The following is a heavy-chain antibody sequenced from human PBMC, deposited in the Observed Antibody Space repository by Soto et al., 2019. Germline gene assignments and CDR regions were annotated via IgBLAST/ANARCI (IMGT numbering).Heavy chain of an antibody. CDR1: GCTFRHYA. CDR3: AIPSTKKQLVRGAFDH. Sequence: QVQLVQSGAEVKKPGSSVKLSCKTSGCTFRHYAITWVRQAPGQGLEWMGGSIPVFGTANYAQPFQGRFTITADESTSTFYMELSSLRSEDTAVYYCAIPSTKKQLVRGAFDHWGQGTLFSVAS. V-gene: IGHV1-69*01. J-gene: IGHJ1*01. CDR2: SIPVFGTA. D-gene: IGHD3-10*01.